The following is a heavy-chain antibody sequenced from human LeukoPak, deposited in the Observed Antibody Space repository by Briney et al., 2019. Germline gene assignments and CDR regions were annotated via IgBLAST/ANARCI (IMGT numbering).Heavy chain of an antibody. Sequence: ASVKVSCKAYGYTFMSHGISWVRQAPGQGLELMGWISGSSSNTNYAQRLQGRGTMTTDTSTTTAYMELRSLRSDDTAVYYCARATGTWGHDGFDIWGQGTMVTVSS. CDR2: ISGSSSNT. D-gene: IGHD3-16*01. CDR1: GYTFMSHG. J-gene: IGHJ3*02. V-gene: IGHV1-18*01. CDR3: ARATGTWGHDGFDI.